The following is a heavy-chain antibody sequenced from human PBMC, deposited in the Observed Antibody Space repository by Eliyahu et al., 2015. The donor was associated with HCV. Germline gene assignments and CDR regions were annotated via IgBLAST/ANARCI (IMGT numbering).Heavy chain of an antibody. CDR3: AREFRDTMIVVVRTDGFDI. V-gene: IGHV3-21*01. D-gene: IGHD3-22*01. Sequence: EVQLVESGGGLVKPGGSLRLSCVASGFTFSSYSMNWVRQAPGKGLEWVSSISSSTSYIHYADSVRGRFTISRDNAKNSLFLQMNSLRAEDTAVYYCAREFRDTMIVVVRTDGFDIWGQGTMVTVSS. J-gene: IGHJ3*02. CDR1: GFTFSSYS. CDR2: ISSSTSYI.